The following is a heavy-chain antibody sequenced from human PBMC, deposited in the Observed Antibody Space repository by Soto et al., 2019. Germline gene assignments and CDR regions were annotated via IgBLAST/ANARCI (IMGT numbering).Heavy chain of an antibody. CDR2: VIPMFGTA. Sequence: QVQLVQSGAEVKKPGSSVKVSCKASGDTFSSYAINWVRQAPGQGLEWMGGVIPMFGTANYAQKVKGRVTFTEGEIRATGYIELSSVRSKDTAVYYCASVGPDHYYDGSDYYSTLTYWGQGTLFTAAS. D-gene: IGHD3-22*01. CDR1: GDTFSSYA. CDR3: ASVGPDHYYDGSDYYSTLTY. J-gene: IGHJ4*02. V-gene: IGHV1-69*01.